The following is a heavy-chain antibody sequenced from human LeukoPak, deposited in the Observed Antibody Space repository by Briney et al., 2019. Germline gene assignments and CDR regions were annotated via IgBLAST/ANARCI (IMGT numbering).Heavy chain of an antibody. Sequence: ASVKVSCKASGGTFSSYAISWVRQAPGQGLEWMGRIIPILGIANYAQKFQGRVTITADKSTSTAYMELSSLRSEDTAVYYCARGSPMVRGVKGYEYGPGGWYFDLWGRGTLVTVSS. J-gene: IGHJ2*01. V-gene: IGHV1-69*04. CDR3: ARGSPMVRGVKGYEYGPGGWYFDL. D-gene: IGHD3-10*01. CDR2: IIPILGIA. CDR1: GGTFSSYA.